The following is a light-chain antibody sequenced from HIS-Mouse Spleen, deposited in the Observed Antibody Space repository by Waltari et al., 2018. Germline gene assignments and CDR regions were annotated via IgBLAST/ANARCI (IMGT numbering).Light chain of an antibody. J-gene: IGLJ2*01. Sequence: SYELTQPPSVSVSPGQTARITCSGDALPKKYAYWYQQKSGQAPLRVIYEDTKRPTGIPEEFSGSSSGTMAALTISGAQVEDEADYYCYSTDSSGNHRVFGGGTKLTVL. CDR3: YSTDSSGNHRV. CDR2: EDT. V-gene: IGLV3-10*01. CDR1: ALPKKY.